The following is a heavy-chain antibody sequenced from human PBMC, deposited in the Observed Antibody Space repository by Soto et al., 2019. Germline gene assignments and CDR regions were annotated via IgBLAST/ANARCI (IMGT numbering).Heavy chain of an antibody. V-gene: IGHV2-5*01. CDR1: GFSLSTSGVG. J-gene: IGHJ3*02. CDR3: AHRRARMGGGHAFDI. Sequence: QITLKESGPTLVKHTQTLTLTCTFSGFSLSTSGVGVGWIRQPPGKALEWLALIYWNDDKRYSPSLKGRLTLTKDPPKSQVVLTTTNMDPVDTATYYCAHRRARMGGGHAFDIWGQGTMVTVSS. CDR2: IYWNDDK. D-gene: IGHD3-16*01.